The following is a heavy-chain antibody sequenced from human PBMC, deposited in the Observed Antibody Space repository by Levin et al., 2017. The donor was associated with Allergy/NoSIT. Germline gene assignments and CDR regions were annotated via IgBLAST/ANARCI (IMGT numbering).Heavy chain of an antibody. D-gene: IGHD3-3*01. CDR1: GYTFTSYG. J-gene: IGHJ1*01. CDR3: ARDFWSGLKSEYFQH. Sequence: ASVKVSCKASGYTFTSYGISWVRQAPGQGLEWMGWISAYNGNTNYAQKLQGRVTMTTDTSTSTAYMELRSLRSDDTAVYYCARDFWSGLKSEYFQHWGQGTLVTVSS. V-gene: IGHV1-18*01. CDR2: ISAYNGNT.